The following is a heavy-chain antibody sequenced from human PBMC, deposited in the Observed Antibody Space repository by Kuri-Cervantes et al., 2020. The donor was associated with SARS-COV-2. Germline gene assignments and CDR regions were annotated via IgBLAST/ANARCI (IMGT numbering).Heavy chain of an antibody. V-gene: IGHV4-4*07. D-gene: IGHD3-9*01. J-gene: IGHJ4*02. CDR2: IYTSGST. Sequence: SETLSLTVTVSGGSISSYFWSWIRQPAGKGLEWFGRIYTSGSTNYNPSLKSRDTMSVDTSKNKFSLRLSSVPAADTAVYYCAREYYDILTGHQLFDYWGQGTLVTVSS. CDR3: AREYYDILTGHQLFDY. CDR1: GGSISSYF.